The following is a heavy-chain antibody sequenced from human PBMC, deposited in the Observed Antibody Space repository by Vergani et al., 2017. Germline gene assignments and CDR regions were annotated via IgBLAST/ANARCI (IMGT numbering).Heavy chain of an antibody. V-gene: IGHV1-18*01. CDR2: ISAYNGNT. Sequence: QVQLVQSGAEVKKPGASVKVSCKASGYTFTSYGISWVRQAPGQGLEWMGWISAYNGNTNYAQKLQGRVTMTRDTSISTAYMELSRLRSDDTAVYYCAREGAYYDFWSGYEAYFDYWGQGTLVTVSS. D-gene: IGHD3-3*01. CDR1: GYTFTSYG. CDR3: AREGAYYDFWSGYEAYFDY. J-gene: IGHJ4*02.